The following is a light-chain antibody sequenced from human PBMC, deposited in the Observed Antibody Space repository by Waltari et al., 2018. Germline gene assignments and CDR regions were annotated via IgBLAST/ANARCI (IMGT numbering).Light chain of an antibody. Sequence: IEMTQSPSSLSASVGDRVTLTCRASQGIRNNLGWYQQKPGEAPKRLIYSASRLQNGVPSRFSAGGSGTEFTLTISSLQPEDFATYYCLQHNTYPLTFGGGTKVEIK. J-gene: IGKJ4*01. CDR1: QGIRNN. V-gene: IGKV1-17*01. CDR3: LQHNTYPLT. CDR2: SAS.